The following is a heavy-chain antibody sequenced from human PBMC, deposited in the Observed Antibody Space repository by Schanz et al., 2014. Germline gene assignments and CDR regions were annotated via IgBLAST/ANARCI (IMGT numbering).Heavy chain of an antibody. Sequence: QLQLRESGPGLVKPSETLSLICSVSGTSITSSTYYWGWIRQPPGKGPEWIGSISYSGNTYYTPPRKSGVTISLAPSNTQFPRKRTSVTAADTAVYYCARPSSVVGITGWFDTWGQGTLVTVSS. CDR1: GTSITSSTYY. D-gene: IGHD3-22*01. J-gene: IGHJ5*02. CDR3: ARPSSVVGITGWFDT. V-gene: IGHV4-39*01. CDR2: ISYSGNT.